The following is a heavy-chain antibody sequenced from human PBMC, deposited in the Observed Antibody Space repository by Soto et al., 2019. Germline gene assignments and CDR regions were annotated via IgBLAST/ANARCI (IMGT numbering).Heavy chain of an antibody. CDR2: IWYDGSNK. V-gene: IGHV3-33*01. CDR1: GFTFSSYG. D-gene: IGHD6-13*01. Sequence: QVQLVESGGGVVQPGRSLRLSCAASGFTFSSYGMHWVRQAPGKGLAWVAVIWYDGSNKYYADSVKGRFTIYRDNSKNTLYLQMNSLRAEDTAVYYCAREAFQQPFFDYWGQGTLVTVSS. CDR3: AREAFQQPFFDY. J-gene: IGHJ4*02.